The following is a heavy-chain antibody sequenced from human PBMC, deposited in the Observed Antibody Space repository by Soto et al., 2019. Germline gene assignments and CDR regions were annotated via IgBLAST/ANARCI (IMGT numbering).Heavy chain of an antibody. J-gene: IGHJ3*02. CDR2: IYYSGST. CDR1: GGSISSSSYY. D-gene: IGHD2-21*02. V-gene: IGHV4-39*01. Sequence: SETLSLTCTVSGGSISSSSYYWGWIRQPPGKGLEWIGSIYYSGSTYYNPSLKSRVTISVDTSKNQFSLKLSSVTAADTAVYYCARGGMYGGNSRGAFDIWGQGTMVTVSS. CDR3: ARGGMYGGNSRGAFDI.